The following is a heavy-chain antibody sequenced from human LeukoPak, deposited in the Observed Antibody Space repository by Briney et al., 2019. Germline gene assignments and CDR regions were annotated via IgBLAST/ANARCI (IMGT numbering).Heavy chain of an antibody. D-gene: IGHD6-13*01. CDR1: GFTFSSYA. Sequence: PGGSLRLSCAASGFTFSSYAMHWVRQAPGKGLEWVAVISYDGSNKYYADSVKGRFTISRDNSKNTLYLQMNSLRAEDTAVYYCARDRPEQQLVHWYFDYWGQGTLVTVSS. CDR2: ISYDGSNK. J-gene: IGHJ4*02. V-gene: IGHV3-30-3*01. CDR3: ARDRPEQQLVHWYFDY.